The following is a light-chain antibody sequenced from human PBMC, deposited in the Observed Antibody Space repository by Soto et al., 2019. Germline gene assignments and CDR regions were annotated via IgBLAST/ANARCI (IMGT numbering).Light chain of an antibody. Sequence: DIQMTQSPSSLSASVGDRVTITCRASQSISSYLNWYQQKPGKAPKLLIYAASSLQSGVPSRFSGSGSGTDFTLTIGSLQPEDFATYYCQQSYSTPVTFGQGTKVEIK. CDR3: QQSYSTPVT. V-gene: IGKV1-39*01. CDR1: QSISSY. CDR2: AAS. J-gene: IGKJ1*01.